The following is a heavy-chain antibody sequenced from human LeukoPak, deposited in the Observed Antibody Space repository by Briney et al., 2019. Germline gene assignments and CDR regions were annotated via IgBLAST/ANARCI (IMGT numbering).Heavy chain of an antibody. CDR2: ISSSSSYI. CDR3: ARDADYDYVWGSYRYPFDYYYYYMDV. Sequence: SGGSLRLSCAASGFTFSSYSMNWVRQAPGKGLEWVSSISSSSSYIYYADSVKGRFTISRDNAKNSLYLQMNSLRAEDTAVYYCARDADYDYVWGSYRYPFDYYYYYMDVWGKGTTVTVSS. J-gene: IGHJ6*03. V-gene: IGHV3-21*01. CDR1: GFTFSSYS. D-gene: IGHD3-16*02.